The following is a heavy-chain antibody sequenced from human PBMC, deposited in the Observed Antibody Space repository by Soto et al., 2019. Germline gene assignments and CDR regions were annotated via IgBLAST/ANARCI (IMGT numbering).Heavy chain of an antibody. V-gene: IGHV3-21*06. Sequence: GGSLRLSCAASGFTFTRYSMNWVRQAPGKGLEWVSPISSTTNYIYYGGSMKGRFTISRDNAKNSLYLQMNSLRAEDTAVYYCARGQYDSSGYYRSWGQGTLVTVSS. CDR2: ISSTTNYI. J-gene: IGHJ5*02. CDR1: GFTFTRYS. CDR3: ARGQYDSSGYYRS. D-gene: IGHD3-22*01.